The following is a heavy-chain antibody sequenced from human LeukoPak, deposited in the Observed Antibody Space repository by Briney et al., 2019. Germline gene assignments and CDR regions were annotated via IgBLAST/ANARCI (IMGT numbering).Heavy chain of an antibody. J-gene: IGHJ5*02. Sequence: SETLSLTCAVDGGSFSGYYWSWIRQPPGKGLEWIGEINHSGSTNYNPSLKSRVTISVDTSKNQFSLKLSSVTAADTAVYYCARLLYCSSTSCYTLNWFDHWGQGTLVTVSS. CDR3: ARLLYCSSTSCYTLNWFDH. CDR2: INHSGST. CDR1: GGSFSGYY. D-gene: IGHD2-2*02. V-gene: IGHV4-34*01.